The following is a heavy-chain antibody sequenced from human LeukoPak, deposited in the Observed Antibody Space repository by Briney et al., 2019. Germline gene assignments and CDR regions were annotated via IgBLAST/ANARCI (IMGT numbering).Heavy chain of an antibody. V-gene: IGHV3-33*06. Sequence: GGSLRLSCAASGFTFSSFGMHWVRQAPGKGLEWVAVIWFDGTNKYYADSVKGRFTISRDNSKKTLYLQMNSLRAEDMAVYYRAKDQYDILTGTTYYFDYWGQGTLVTVSS. J-gene: IGHJ4*02. CDR1: GFTFSSFG. CDR3: AKDQYDILTGTTYYFDY. D-gene: IGHD3-9*01. CDR2: IWFDGTNK.